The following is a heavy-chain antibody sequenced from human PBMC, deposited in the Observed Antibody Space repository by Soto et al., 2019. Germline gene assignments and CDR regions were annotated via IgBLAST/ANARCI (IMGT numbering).Heavy chain of an antibody. CDR3: ARGEGSGSNALGH. CDR2: IQDGGSI. D-gene: IGHD3-16*01. V-gene: IGHV3-66*01. Sequence: EVLLEESGGGFVQPGGSLRLSGAASGFTVSNNYMTGVGQAPGKGLEWVAVIQDGGSISYADSVSDRFTISRDNSKNTVFLEMNNLRPEDTAVYFCARGEGSGSNALGHWGQGTLVTVSS. J-gene: IGHJ4*02. CDR1: GFTVSNNY.